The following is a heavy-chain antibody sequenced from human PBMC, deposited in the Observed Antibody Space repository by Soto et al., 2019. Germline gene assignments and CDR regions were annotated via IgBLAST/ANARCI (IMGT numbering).Heavy chain of an antibody. CDR3: ARAPGRTKKFDY. Sequence: QVQLVQSGAEVKKPGASVKVSCKASGHTFTSYYMNWVRQAPGQGLEWMGIINPSGGSTSYAQKFQGRVTMTRDTSTSTVYMELSSLRSEDTAVYYCARAPGRTKKFDYWGQGTLVTVSS. J-gene: IGHJ4*02. V-gene: IGHV1-46*01. CDR2: INPSGGST. D-gene: IGHD3-10*01. CDR1: GHTFTSYY.